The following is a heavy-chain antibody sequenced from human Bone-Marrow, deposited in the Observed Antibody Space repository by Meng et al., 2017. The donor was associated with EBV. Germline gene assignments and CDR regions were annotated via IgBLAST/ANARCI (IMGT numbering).Heavy chain of an antibody. J-gene: IGHJ4*02. V-gene: IGHV1-46*01. CDR3: ARGTLTY. Sequence: QVQLVQFGAEVKKPGATVKLSCKAFGYTFTTYYIHWVRQAPGQGLEWMGIINPSGGATSYAQKFQGRVTLTRDTSTSTVYMELSSLKSEDTAVYYCARGTLTYWGQGTLVTVSS. CDR2: INPSGGAT. CDR1: GYTFTTYY.